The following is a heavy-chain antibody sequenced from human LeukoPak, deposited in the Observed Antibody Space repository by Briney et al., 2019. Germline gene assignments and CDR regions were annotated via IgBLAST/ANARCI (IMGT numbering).Heavy chain of an antibody. CDR3: ARDPEGATISWLDP. CDR1: GYTFTSYG. CDR2: ISAYNGNT. V-gene: IGHV1-18*01. D-gene: IGHD1-26*01. J-gene: IGHJ5*02. Sequence: ASVKVSCKASGYTFTSYGISWVRQAPGQGLEWMGWISAYNGNTNYAQKLQGRVTMTTDTSTSTAYMELRSLRSDDTAVYYCARDPEGATISWLDPWGQGTLVTVSS.